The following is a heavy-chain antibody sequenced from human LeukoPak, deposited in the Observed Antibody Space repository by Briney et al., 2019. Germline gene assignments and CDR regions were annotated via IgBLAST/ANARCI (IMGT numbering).Heavy chain of an antibody. Sequence: PSETLSLTCTVSGGSITSHYYWGWIRQPPGKGLEWIGPMYHSGSTYYNPSLKSRVTISVDTSKNQFSLKLSSVTAADTAVYYCARPYFFGGYYWRGLYNWFDPWGQGTLVTVSS. CDR3: ARPYFFGGYYWRGLYNWFDP. D-gene: IGHD3-22*01. CDR2: MYHSGST. J-gene: IGHJ5*02. V-gene: IGHV4-39*01. CDR1: GGSITSHYY.